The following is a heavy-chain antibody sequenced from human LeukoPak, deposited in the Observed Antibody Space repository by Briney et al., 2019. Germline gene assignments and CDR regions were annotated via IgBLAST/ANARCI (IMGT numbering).Heavy chain of an antibody. D-gene: IGHD3-22*01. CDR3: ASSRSHYYDSSGYYGPWFDP. J-gene: IGHJ5*02. CDR2: ISGSGGST. CDR1: GFTFSSYA. V-gene: IGHV3-23*01. Sequence: GGSLRLSCAASGFTFSSYAMSWVRQAPGKGLEWVSAISGSGGSTYYADSVKGRFTISRDNSKNTLYLQMNSLRAEDTAVYYCASSRSHYYDSSGYYGPWFDPWGQGTLVTVSS.